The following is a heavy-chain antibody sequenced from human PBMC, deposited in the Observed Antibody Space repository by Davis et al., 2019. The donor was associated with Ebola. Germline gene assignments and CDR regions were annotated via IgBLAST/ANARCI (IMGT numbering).Heavy chain of an antibody. Sequence: PGGSLRLSCAASGFTVSSNYMSWVRQAPGKGLEWVSVIYSGGSTYYADSVKGRFTISRDNSKNTLYLQMNSLRAEDTAVYYCARMGQLAAYYYYGMDVWGQGTTVTVSS. CDR1: GFTVSSNY. V-gene: IGHV3-53*01. CDR3: ARMGQLAAYYYYGMDV. CDR2: IYSGGST. D-gene: IGHD6-6*01. J-gene: IGHJ6*02.